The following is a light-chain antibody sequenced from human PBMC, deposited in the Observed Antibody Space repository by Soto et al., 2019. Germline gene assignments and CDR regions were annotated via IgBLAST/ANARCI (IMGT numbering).Light chain of an antibody. V-gene: IGKV1-5*01. CDR3: QQYNSYSGYT. Sequence: DLQMTQSPSTLSASVGDRVTITCRASQSVSRWLARYQQKPGKAPKFLIYDASSLQSGVPSRFSGSGSGTEFTLTISSLQPDDFATYYCQQYNSYSGYTFGQGTKLEIK. CDR2: DAS. J-gene: IGKJ2*01. CDR1: QSVSRW.